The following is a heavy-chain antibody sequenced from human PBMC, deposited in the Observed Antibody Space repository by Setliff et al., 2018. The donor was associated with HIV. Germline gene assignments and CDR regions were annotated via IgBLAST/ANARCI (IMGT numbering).Heavy chain of an antibody. CDR1: GGSIRTASYY. CDR3: ARDAPMTTNAFDV. D-gene: IGHD4-17*01. V-gene: IGHV4-39*02. CDR2: MYYRGKT. Sequence: LSLTCTVSGGSIRTASYYWGWLRQTPGKGLEWIGSMYYRGKTYYNPSLKSRVTISADTTATQLSLKLESVTAADTAVYFCARDAPMTTNAFDVWGPGTMVTVSS. J-gene: IGHJ3*01.